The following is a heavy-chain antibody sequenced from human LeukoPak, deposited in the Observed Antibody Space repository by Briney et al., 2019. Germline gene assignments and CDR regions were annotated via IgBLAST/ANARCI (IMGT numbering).Heavy chain of an antibody. CDR1: GFTFDDYA. CDR2: ISWNSFTI. D-gene: IGHD5-18*01. J-gene: IGHJ6*03. V-gene: IGHV3-9*01. CDR3: AKDIGRVDTASTYMDV. Sequence: GGSLRLSCAASGFTFDDYAMHWVRQAPGKGLEWVSGISWNSFTIGYADSVKGRFTISRDNAKNSLYLQMNSLRVGDTALYYCAKDIGRVDTASTYMDVWGKGTTVTISS.